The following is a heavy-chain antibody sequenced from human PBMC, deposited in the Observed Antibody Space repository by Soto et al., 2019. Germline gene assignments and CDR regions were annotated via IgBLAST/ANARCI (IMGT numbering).Heavy chain of an antibody. Sequence: QVQLVESGGGVVQPGRSLRLSCAASGFTFSSYGMHWVRQAPGKGLEWVAVIWYDGSNKYYADSVKGRFTISRDNSKNTLYLQMNSLSAEDTAVYYCARDGKDTATSVYWGQGTLVTVSS. CDR2: IWYDGSNK. CDR1: GFTFSSYG. V-gene: IGHV3-33*01. CDR3: ARDGKDTATSVY. D-gene: IGHD5-18*01. J-gene: IGHJ4*02.